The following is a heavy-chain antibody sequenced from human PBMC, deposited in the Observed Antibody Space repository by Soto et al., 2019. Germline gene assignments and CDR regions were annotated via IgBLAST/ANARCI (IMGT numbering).Heavy chain of an antibody. D-gene: IGHD3-3*01. CDR2: ISAYNGNT. V-gene: IGHV1-18*01. CDR1: GYTFTSYG. J-gene: IGHJ3*02. Sequence: ASVKVSCKASGYTFTSYGISWVRQAPGQGLEWMGWISAYNGNTNYAQKLQGRVTMTTDTSISTAYMELRRLRSDDTAVYYCARAADFWSGYYPTLGAFDIWGQGTMVT. CDR3: ARAADFWSGYYPTLGAFDI.